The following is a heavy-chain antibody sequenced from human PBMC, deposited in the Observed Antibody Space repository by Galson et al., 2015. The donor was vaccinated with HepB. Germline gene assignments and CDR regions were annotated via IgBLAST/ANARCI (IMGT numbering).Heavy chain of an antibody. CDR3: AKDMGPYGSNTYAY. Sequence: SLRLSCAASGFTFDDYAMHWVRQAPGKGLEWVSGISWNSDNIGYGDSVKGRFTISRDNAKNSLYLQMNSLRAEDTALYYCAKDMGPYGSNTYAYWGQGTLVTVSS. CDR2: ISWNSDNI. V-gene: IGHV3-9*01. J-gene: IGHJ4*02. CDR1: GFTFDDYA. D-gene: IGHD3-10*01.